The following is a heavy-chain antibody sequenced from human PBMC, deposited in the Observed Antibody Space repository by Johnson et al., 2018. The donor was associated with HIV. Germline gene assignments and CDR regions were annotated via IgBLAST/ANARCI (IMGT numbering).Heavy chain of an antibody. V-gene: IGHV3-20*04. D-gene: IGHD6-19*01. CDR2: INWNGGST. J-gene: IGHJ3*02. CDR3: AARIAVADDDAFDI. Sequence: EVQLVESGGGVVRPGGSLRLSCAASGFTFDDFGMGWVRQAPGKGLEWVSGINWNGGSTGYADSVKGRFTISRDNSKNTLSRQMNSLRAEDTAVYYCAARIAVADDDAFDIWGQGTMVTVSS. CDR1: GFTFDDFG.